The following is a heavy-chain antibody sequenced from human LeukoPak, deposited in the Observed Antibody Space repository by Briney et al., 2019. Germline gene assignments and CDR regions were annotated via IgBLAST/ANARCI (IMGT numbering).Heavy chain of an antibody. CDR1: GYTFTSYY. V-gene: IGHV1-46*01. CDR3: ASLPTDDYGDYGEDYGMDV. J-gene: IGHJ6*02. CDR2: INPSGGST. Sequence: GASVKVSCKASGYTFTSYYMHWVRQAPGQGLEWMGIINPSGGSTSYAQKFQGRVTMTRDTSTSTVYMELSSLRSEDTAVYYCASLPTDDYGDYGEDYGMDVWGQGTTVTVSS. D-gene: IGHD4-17*01.